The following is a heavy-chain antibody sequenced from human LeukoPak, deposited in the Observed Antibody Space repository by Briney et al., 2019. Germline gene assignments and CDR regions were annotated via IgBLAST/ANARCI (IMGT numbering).Heavy chain of an antibody. Sequence: ASVTVSPTASLYTFTRYYMHWLRQAPGQGLEWMGIINPSGGRTSYAQKFQGRVTMTRDTPTSTVYMELSSLRSEDTAVYYCARDQRYYGSSAHLDYWGQGTLVTVSS. CDR1: LYTFTRYY. CDR2: INPSGGRT. D-gene: IGHD3-22*01. CDR3: ARDQRYYGSSAHLDY. J-gene: IGHJ4*02. V-gene: IGHV1-46*01.